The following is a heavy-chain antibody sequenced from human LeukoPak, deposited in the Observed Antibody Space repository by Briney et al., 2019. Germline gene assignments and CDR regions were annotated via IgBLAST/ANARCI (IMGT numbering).Heavy chain of an antibody. Sequence: SETLSLTCTVSGGSISSYYWSCIRQPPGKGLEWIGYIYYSGSTNYNPSLKSRVTISVDTSKNQFSLKLSSVTAADTAVYYCARGSYYYDSSGYSETGEIDWGQGTLVTVSS. CDR2: IYYSGST. CDR1: GGSISSYY. V-gene: IGHV4-59*01. D-gene: IGHD3-22*01. CDR3: ARGSYYYDSSGYSETGEID. J-gene: IGHJ4*02.